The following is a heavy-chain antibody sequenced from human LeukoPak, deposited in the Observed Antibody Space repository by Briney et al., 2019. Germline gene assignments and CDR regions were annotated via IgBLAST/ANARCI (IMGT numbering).Heavy chain of an antibody. V-gene: IGHV4-59*01. Sequence: SETLSLTCTVSGGSISSYYWSWIRQPPGKGLEWIGYICVSGSTNYNPSLKSRVTISVDTSKNQFSLKLSSVTAADTAVYYCARVGERASRYFDYWGQGTLVTVSS. CDR1: GGSISSYY. CDR3: ARVGERASRYFDY. CDR2: ICVSGST. D-gene: IGHD3-10*01. J-gene: IGHJ4*02.